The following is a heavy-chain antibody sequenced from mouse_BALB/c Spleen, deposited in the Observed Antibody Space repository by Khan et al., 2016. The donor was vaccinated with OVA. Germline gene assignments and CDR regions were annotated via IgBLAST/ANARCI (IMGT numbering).Heavy chain of an antibody. CDR2: ITSGGKS. CDR3: ERDDWFAY. Sequence: EVELVESGGSLVKPGGSLKLSCAASGITFSNYVMSWVRQTPEKRLEWVASITSGGKSHYSDSVKGRFTISRANARNILSLQMNNLRSEDTAMYYCERDDWFAYWGQGTLVTVSA. J-gene: IGHJ3*01. V-gene: IGHV5-6-5*01. CDR1: GITFSNYV.